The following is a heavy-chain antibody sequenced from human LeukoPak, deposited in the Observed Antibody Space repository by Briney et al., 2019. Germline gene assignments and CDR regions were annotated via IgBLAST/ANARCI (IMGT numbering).Heavy chain of an antibody. J-gene: IGHJ5*02. CDR2: IYAADSDI. Sequence: GESLKISLKGSGYSINNYWSGWVRQIPGKGLGWGGIIYAADSDIRYSPSFQGQVTIPGDESISTAYLQWSSLKASDTAMYYCARQEYCSGGSCYTWFDPWGQGTLVIVSS. V-gene: IGHV5-51*01. CDR3: ARQEYCSGGSCYTWFDP. CDR1: GYSINNYW. D-gene: IGHD2-15*01.